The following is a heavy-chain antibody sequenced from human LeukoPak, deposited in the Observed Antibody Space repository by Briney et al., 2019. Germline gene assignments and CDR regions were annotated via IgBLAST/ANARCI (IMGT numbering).Heavy chain of an antibody. CDR1: GGSFSGYY. J-gene: IGHJ4*02. Sequence: SETLSLTCAVYGGSFSGYYWSWIRQPPGKGLEWIGEINHSGSTNYNPSLKSRVTISVDTSKNQFSLKLSSVTAADTAVYYCAREKNGNEPFDYWGQGILVTVSS. D-gene: IGHD4-23*01. CDR2: INHSGST. CDR3: AREKNGNEPFDY. V-gene: IGHV4-34*01.